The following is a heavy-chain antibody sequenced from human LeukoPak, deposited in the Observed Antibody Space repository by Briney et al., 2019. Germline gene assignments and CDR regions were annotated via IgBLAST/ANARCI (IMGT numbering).Heavy chain of an antibody. J-gene: IGHJ3*02. Sequence: ASVKVSCKPSGYALTSYGISWVRQAPGQGLEWMGWIIAYNGNTNYAQKFQGRVAMTTDRSRTTAFIEVTSLTYDDTAVYYCARGTRASFFDIWGQGTMVTVSS. CDR2: IIAYNGNT. CDR3: ARGTRASFFDI. CDR1: GYALTSYG. V-gene: IGHV1-18*01.